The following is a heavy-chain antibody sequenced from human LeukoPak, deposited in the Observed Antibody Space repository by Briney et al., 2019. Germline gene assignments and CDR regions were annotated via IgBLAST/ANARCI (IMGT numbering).Heavy chain of an antibody. CDR1: GFTFSSYS. Sequence: GGSLRLSCAASGFTFSSYSMNWVRQAPGKGLEWVSSISSSSSYIYYADSVKGRFTISRDNSKNTLYLQMNSLRAEDTAVYYCAKDHYYDSSGYYSWGQGTLVTVSS. V-gene: IGHV3-21*04. CDR3: AKDHYYDSSGYYS. J-gene: IGHJ4*02. D-gene: IGHD3-22*01. CDR2: ISSSSSYI.